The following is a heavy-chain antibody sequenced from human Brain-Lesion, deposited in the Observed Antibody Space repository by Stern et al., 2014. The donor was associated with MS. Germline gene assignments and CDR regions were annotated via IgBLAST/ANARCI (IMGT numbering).Heavy chain of an antibody. Sequence: QVQLVESGPGLVKPSETLSLTCTVAGGSVSSTSYAWAWIRQPPGKGLEWIGTIYYSGNTYYSPSPQSRLPISLDTSQNQFSLQLSSVTAADTAVYYCAGEEDIRYCSGGSCTGNWFDPWGQGTLVTVSS. V-gene: IGHV4-39*01. J-gene: IGHJ5*02. CDR2: IYYSGNT. CDR1: GGSVSSTSYA. CDR3: AGEEDIRYCSGGSCTGNWFDP. D-gene: IGHD2-15*01.